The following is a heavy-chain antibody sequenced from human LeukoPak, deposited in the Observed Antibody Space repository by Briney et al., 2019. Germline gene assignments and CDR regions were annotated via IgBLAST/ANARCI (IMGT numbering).Heavy chain of an antibody. CDR1: GYPLSGYV. Sequence: ASVKVSCKASGYPLSGYVLHGVRQAPGQGLEWMGWINPKSGDTKYAQKFQGRVTLTRDTSISAAYMELSGLTSDDTAVYYCARGKLSTTGLDYWGQGTLVTVSS. D-gene: IGHD1-1*01. J-gene: IGHJ4*02. CDR2: INPKSGDT. V-gene: IGHV1-2*02. CDR3: ARGKLSTTGLDY.